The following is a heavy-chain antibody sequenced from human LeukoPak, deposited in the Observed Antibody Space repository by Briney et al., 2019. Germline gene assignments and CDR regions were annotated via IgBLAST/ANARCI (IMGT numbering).Heavy chain of an antibody. CDR3: TTSDGDYSLIDY. CDR2: IKSKTDGGTT. D-gene: IGHD2-21*02. Sequence: PGGSLRLSCAASGFTFSNAWMSWVRQAPGKGLEWVGRIKSKTDGGTTDYAAPVKGRFTISRDDSKNTLYLQMNSLKTEDTAVYYCTTSDGDYSLIDYWGQGTLVTVSS. J-gene: IGHJ4*02. CDR1: GFTFSNAW. V-gene: IGHV3-15*01.